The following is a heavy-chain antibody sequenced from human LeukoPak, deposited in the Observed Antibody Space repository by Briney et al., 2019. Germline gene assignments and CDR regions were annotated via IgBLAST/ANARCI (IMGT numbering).Heavy chain of an antibody. CDR3: AREVAADDYYFDY. Sequence: SETLSLTCAVYGGSFSGYYWSWIRQPPGKGLEWIGEINHSGSTNYNPSLKSRVTISVDTSKNQFSLKLSSVTAADTAVYCCAREVAADDYYFDYWGQGTLVTVSS. V-gene: IGHV4-34*01. CDR2: INHSGST. CDR1: GGSFSGYY. J-gene: IGHJ4*02. D-gene: IGHD6-19*01.